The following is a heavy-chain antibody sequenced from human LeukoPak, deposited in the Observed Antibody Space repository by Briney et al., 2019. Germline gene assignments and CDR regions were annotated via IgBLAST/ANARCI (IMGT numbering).Heavy chain of an antibody. Sequence: KSGGSLRLSCAASGFTFSSYSMNWLPQAPGKGLEWVSSISSSNSYIYYADSVKGRFTISRDNAKNSLYLQMNRLRAEDTAVDYCAELGITMIGGVWGKGTTVTISS. V-gene: IGHV3-21*01. CDR3: AELGITMIGGV. CDR1: GFTFSSYS. J-gene: IGHJ6*04. D-gene: IGHD3-10*02. CDR2: ISSSNSYI.